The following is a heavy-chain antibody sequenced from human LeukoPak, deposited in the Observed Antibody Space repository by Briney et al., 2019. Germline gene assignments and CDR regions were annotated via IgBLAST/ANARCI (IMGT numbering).Heavy chain of an antibody. Sequence: ASVKVSCKASGYPFTSYDINWVRQATGQGLEWMGWMNPNSGNTGYAQKFQGRVTFSRNTSITTAYMELSSLRSEDTAVYYCARAIGADRRGSWFDPWGQGTLVTVSS. CDR1: GYPFTSYD. V-gene: IGHV1-8*03. CDR2: MNPNSGNT. J-gene: IGHJ5*02. CDR3: ARAIGADRRGSWFDP. D-gene: IGHD6-6*01.